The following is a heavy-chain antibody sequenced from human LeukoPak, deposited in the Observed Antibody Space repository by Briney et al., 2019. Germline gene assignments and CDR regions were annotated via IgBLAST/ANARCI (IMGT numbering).Heavy chain of an antibody. Sequence: GGSLRLSCAASGFTFSSYEMNWVRQAPGKGLEWISYISSSGSGIYYADSVKGRFTISRDNAKNSQFLQMNSLRVEDTAVYYCVRASTSGWYAMAYFDFWGQGTLVTVSS. J-gene: IGHJ4*02. CDR3: VRASTSGWYAMAYFDF. V-gene: IGHV3-48*03. CDR2: ISSSGSGI. CDR1: GFTFSSYE. D-gene: IGHD6-19*01.